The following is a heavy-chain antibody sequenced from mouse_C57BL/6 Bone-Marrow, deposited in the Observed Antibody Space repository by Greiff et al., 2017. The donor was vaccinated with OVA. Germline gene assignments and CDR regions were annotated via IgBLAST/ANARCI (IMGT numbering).Heavy chain of an antibody. Sequence: EVKLQESGPELVKPGDSVKISCKASGYSFTGYFMNWVMQSHGKSLEWIGRINPYNGDTFYNQKFKGKATLTVDKSSSTAHMELRSLTSEDSAVYDGARTYYSGAMDYWGQGTSVTVSS. V-gene: IGHV1-20*01. CDR2: INPYNGDT. D-gene: IGHD2-12*01. CDR1: GYSFTGYF. J-gene: IGHJ4*01. CDR3: ARTYYSGAMDY.